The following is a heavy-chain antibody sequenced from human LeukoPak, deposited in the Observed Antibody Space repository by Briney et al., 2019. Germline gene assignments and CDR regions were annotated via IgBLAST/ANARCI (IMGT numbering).Heavy chain of an antibody. CDR2: INPNSGGT. J-gene: IGHJ6*02. CDR1: GYTFTGYY. D-gene: IGHD5-18*01. V-gene: IGHV1-2*02. Sequence: GASVKVSCKASGYTFTGYYMHWVRQAPGQGLEWMGWINPNSGGTNYAQKSQGRVTMTRATSISTAYMELSRLRSDDTAVYYCASPSHTAMVRSLHYYYGMDVWGQGTTVTVSS. CDR3: ASPSHTAMVRSLHYYYGMDV.